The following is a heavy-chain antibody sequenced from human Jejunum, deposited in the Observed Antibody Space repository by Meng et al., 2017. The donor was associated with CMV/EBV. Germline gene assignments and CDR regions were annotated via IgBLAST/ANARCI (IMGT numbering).Heavy chain of an antibody. Sequence: TVSGGSISTYYWNWIRQPPGMGLEWIGYTYYNGRFNYNASLRNQVTISLDTSRKQLSLKLTSVTAADTAVYYCVRDPSPLGWCDPWGQGIRVTVSS. V-gene: IGHV4-59*01. CDR1: GGSISTYY. J-gene: IGHJ5*02. CDR2: TYYNGRF. CDR3: VRDPSPLGWCDP. D-gene: IGHD3-10*01.